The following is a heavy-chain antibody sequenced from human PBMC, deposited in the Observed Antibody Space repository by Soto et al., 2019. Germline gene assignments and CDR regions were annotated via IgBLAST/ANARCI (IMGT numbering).Heavy chain of an antibody. V-gene: IGHV4-4*07. J-gene: IGHJ4*02. Sequence: QVQLQESGPRLVKPSETLSLTCTVSGGSISNYHWSWIRQPAGKGLEWIGRIYSSGTFNHNPSLKRQVTMSVDTSKYEFSLRVTSLTASDMAVYYCARNVLAGHDYSGQRILVTVSS. D-gene: IGHD3-10*01. CDR2: IYSSGTF. CDR1: GGSISNYH. CDR3: ARNVLAGHDY.